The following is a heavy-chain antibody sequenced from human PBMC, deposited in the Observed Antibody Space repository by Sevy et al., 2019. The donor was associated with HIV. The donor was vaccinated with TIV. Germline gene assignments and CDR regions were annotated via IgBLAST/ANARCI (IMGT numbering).Heavy chain of an antibody. V-gene: IGHV1-18*01. D-gene: IGHD2-15*01. CDR3: ARAYCSGGSCYSLAY. CDR2: ISAFNGDT. Sequence: ASVKVSCKASGYTFTTYRINWVRQAPGQGLEWMGWISAFNGDTDFAQKFQGRLTMTTDTSTGTASMELRSLGSDDTAVYYCARAYCSGGSCYSLAYWGQGTLLTVSP. CDR1: GYTFTTYR. J-gene: IGHJ4*02.